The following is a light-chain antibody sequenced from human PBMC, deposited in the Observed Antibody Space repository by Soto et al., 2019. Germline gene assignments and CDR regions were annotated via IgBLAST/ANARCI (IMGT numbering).Light chain of an antibody. CDR2: EVS. CDR3: SSYTTSSTQV. Sequence: QSALTQPASVSGSPGQSITISCTGISSDIGGYKHVSWYQQHPGKAPKLMIYEVSNRPSGVSNRFSGSKSGNTASLTISGLQSEDEADYYCSSYTTSSTQVFGTGTKLTVL. J-gene: IGLJ1*01. V-gene: IGLV2-14*01. CDR1: SSDIGGYKH.